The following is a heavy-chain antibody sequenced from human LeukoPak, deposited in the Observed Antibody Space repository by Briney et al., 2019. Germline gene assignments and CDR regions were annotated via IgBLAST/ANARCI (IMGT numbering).Heavy chain of an antibody. V-gene: IGHV1-69*13. J-gene: IGHJ3*02. CDR3: ARDRRSTVTPGDAFDI. CDR1: GGTFSSYA. CDR2: IIPIFGTA. Sequence: EASVTVSCKASGGTFSSYAISWVRQAPGQGLEWMGGIIPIFGTANYAQKFQGRVTITADESTSAAYMELSSLRSEDTAVYYCARDRRSTVTPGDAFDIWGQGTMVTVSS. D-gene: IGHD4-17*01.